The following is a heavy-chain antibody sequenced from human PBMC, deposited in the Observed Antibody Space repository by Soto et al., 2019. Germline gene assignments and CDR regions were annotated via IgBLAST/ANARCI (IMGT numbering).Heavy chain of an antibody. Sequence: EVQLVESGGGLVQPGGSLRLSCAASGFKFRIYEMNWARQAPGKGLEWVSYISSSGSTIYYADSVKGRFTISRDNAKNSLFLKTNSLRAKDTSLYYCASPYSSSSHDAFDIWGQGTRVAVSS. D-gene: IGHD6-6*01. V-gene: IGHV3-48*03. CDR1: GFKFRIYE. CDR2: ISSSGSTI. CDR3: ASPYSSSSHDAFDI. J-gene: IGHJ3*02.